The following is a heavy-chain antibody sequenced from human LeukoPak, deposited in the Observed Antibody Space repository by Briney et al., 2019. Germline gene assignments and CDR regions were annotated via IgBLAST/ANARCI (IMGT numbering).Heavy chain of an antibody. Sequence: GSLRLSCAASGFTFSSYWMSWVRQAPGKGLEWVSVIYSGGFTYYADSVKGRFTISRDNSKNTLYLQMNSLRAEDTAVYYCAKTGNPATGDYWGQGTLVTVSS. CDR1: GFTFSSYW. V-gene: IGHV3-53*01. J-gene: IGHJ4*02. CDR3: AKTGNPATGDY. CDR2: IYSGGFT. D-gene: IGHD1-1*01.